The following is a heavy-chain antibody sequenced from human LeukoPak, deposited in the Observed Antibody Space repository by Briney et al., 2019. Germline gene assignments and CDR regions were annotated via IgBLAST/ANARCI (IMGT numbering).Heavy chain of an antibody. Sequence: PGGSLRLSCAASGFTFSSYSMNWVRQAPGKGLEWVSSISSSSSYIYYADSVKGRFTISRDNAKNSLYLQMNSLRAEDTAVYYCASLAGATTGGYYFDYWGQGTLVTVSS. D-gene: IGHD1-26*01. J-gene: IGHJ4*02. CDR2: ISSSSSYI. CDR1: GFTFSSYS. CDR3: ASLAGATTGGYYFDY. V-gene: IGHV3-21*01.